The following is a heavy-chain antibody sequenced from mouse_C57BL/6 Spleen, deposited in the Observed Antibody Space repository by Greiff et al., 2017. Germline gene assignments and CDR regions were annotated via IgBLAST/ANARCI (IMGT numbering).Heavy chain of an antibody. V-gene: IGHV14-4*01. CDR2: IDPENGDT. CDR1: GYAFSSSW. CDR3: TTLYYGSLYYAMDY. J-gene: IGHJ4*01. D-gene: IGHD1-1*01. Sequence: VQLQQSGPELVKPGASVKISCKASGYAFSSSWMNWVKQRPEQGLEWIGWIDPENGDTEYASKFQGKATITADTSSNTAYLQLSSLTSEDTAVYYCTTLYYGSLYYAMDYWGQGTSVTVSS.